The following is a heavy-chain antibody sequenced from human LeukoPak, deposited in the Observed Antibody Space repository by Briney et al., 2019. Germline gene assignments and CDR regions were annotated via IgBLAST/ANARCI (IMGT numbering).Heavy chain of an antibody. Sequence: GGSLRLSCAASGFTFSSYGMSWVRQAPGKGLEWVSSISSSSSYIYYAASVKGRFTISRDNAKNSLYLQMNSLRAEDTAVYYCARDHWVGATTSAFDIWGQGTMVTV. J-gene: IGHJ3*02. CDR1: GFTFSSYG. V-gene: IGHV3-21*01. CDR3: ARDHWVGATTSAFDI. D-gene: IGHD1-26*01. CDR2: ISSSSSYI.